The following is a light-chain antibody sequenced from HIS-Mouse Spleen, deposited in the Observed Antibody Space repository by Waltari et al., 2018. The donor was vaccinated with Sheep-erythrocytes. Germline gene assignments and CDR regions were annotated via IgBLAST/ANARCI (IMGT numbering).Light chain of an antibody. J-gene: IGLJ1*01. CDR3: CSYAGSYKHV. Sequence: QSALTQPRSVSGSPGQSVTISCSGTSSDAGGYNYVSWYQQHPGKAHKRMIYDVSSRPSACPDRFSASKSGNTASHTISGLQAEDEADYCCCSYAGSYKHVFATGTKVTVL. CDR2: DVS. CDR1: SSDAGGYNY. V-gene: IGLV2-11*01.